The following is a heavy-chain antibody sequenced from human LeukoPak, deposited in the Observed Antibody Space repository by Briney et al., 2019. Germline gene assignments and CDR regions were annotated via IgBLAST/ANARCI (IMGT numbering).Heavy chain of an antibody. V-gene: IGHV3-7*03. J-gene: IGHJ4*02. CDR2: IKPDGSEK. CDR1: GPTIIDFW. Sequence: PGGSLRLSCATSGPTIIDFWMNWVRQAPGRGLEWVANIKPDGSEKYYVDSVKGRFAISRDNAKNEVYLEMNSLSAEDTCVYYCSGRDSSRSPRAYWGQGTLVSVSS. D-gene: IGHD2-2*01. CDR3: SGRDSSRSPRAY.